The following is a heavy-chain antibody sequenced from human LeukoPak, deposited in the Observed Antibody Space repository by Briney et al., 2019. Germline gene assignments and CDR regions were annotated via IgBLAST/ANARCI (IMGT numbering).Heavy chain of an antibody. CDR1: GGSISSSSYY. J-gene: IGHJ5*02. Sequence: SETLSLTCTVSGGSISSSSYYWGWIRQPPGKGLEWIGSIYYSGSTYYNPSLKSRVTISVDTSKNQFSLKLSSVTAADTAVYYCARHLYYYGSGSYLDTNWFDPWGQGTLVTVSS. CDR2: IYYSGST. V-gene: IGHV4-39*01. CDR3: ARHLYYYGSGSYLDTNWFDP. D-gene: IGHD3-10*01.